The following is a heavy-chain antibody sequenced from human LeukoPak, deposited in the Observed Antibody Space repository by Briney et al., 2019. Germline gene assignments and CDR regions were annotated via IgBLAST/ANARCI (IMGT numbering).Heavy chain of an antibody. CDR2: IYTSGST. Sequence: SETLSLTCTVSGGSIGSGSYYWSWIRQPAGKGLEWIGRIYTSGSTNYNPSLKSRVTISVDTSKNQFSLKLSSVTAADTAVYYCARDRWFGELSHLDVWGKGTTVTISS. J-gene: IGHJ6*04. V-gene: IGHV4-61*02. CDR3: ARDRWFGELSHLDV. D-gene: IGHD3-10*01. CDR1: GGSIGSGSYY.